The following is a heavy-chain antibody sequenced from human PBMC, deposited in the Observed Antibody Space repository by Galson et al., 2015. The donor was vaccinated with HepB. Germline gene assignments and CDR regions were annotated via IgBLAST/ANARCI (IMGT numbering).Heavy chain of an antibody. CDR2: MNPNSGNT. Sequence: SVKVSCKASGYTFTSYDINWVRQATGQGLEWMGWMNPNSGNTGYAQKFQGRVTMTRNTSISTAYMELSSLRSEDTAVYYCARALITMVRGVPYYYSMDVWGQGTTVTVSS. CDR1: GYTFTSYD. CDR3: ARALITMVRGVPYYYSMDV. V-gene: IGHV1-8*01. D-gene: IGHD3-10*01. J-gene: IGHJ6*02.